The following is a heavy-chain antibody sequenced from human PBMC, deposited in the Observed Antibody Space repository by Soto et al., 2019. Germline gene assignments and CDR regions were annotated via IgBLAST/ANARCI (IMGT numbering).Heavy chain of an antibody. CDR2: IYYSGST. D-gene: IGHD2-8*01. J-gene: IGHJ4*02. V-gene: IGHV4-31*03. CDR1: GSSISSSSYY. CDR3: ARGGLMVYPARTPTILI. Sequence: SETLCLTCIVSGSSISSSSYYWGWIRQHPGKGLEWIGYIYYSGSTYYNPSLKSRVTISVDTSKNQFSLKLSSVTAADTAVYYCARGGLMVYPARTPTILIWGQGTLVTVSS.